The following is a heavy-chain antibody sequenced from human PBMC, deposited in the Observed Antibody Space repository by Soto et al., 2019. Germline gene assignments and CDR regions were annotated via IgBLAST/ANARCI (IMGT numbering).Heavy chain of an antibody. CDR1: GGSISSSNW. CDR3: ARRFTVRGVIMISYYYYGMDV. V-gene: IGHV4-4*02. J-gene: IGHJ6*02. CDR2: IYHSGST. D-gene: IGHD3-10*01. Sequence: SETLSLTCAVSGGSISSSNWWRWVRQPPGKGLEWIGEIYHSGSTNYNPSLKSRVTISVDKSKNQFSLKLSSVTAADTAVYYCARRFTVRGVIMISYYYYGMDVWGQGATVTVSS.